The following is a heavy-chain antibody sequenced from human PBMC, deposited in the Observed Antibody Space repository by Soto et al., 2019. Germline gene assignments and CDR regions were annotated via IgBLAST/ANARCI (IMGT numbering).Heavy chain of an antibody. Sequence: SETLSLTCTVSGGSISSGGYYWSWIRQHPGKGLEWIGYIYYSGSTYYNPSLKSRVTMSVDTSENQFSRRLSSVTAADTAVYYCARKDSGYADYMDVWGKGTTVTV. V-gene: IGHV4-31*03. CDR2: IYYSGST. J-gene: IGHJ6*03. CDR1: GGSISSGGYY. CDR3: ARKDSGYADYMDV. D-gene: IGHD5-12*01.